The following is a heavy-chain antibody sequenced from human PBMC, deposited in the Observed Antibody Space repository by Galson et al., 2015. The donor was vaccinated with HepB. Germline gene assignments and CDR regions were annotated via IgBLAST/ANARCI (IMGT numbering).Heavy chain of an antibody. V-gene: IGHV1-69*02. CDR2: IIPILDIV. CDR3: AVGGYSYGLSNNWFDP. CDR1: GGTFNGFT. D-gene: IGHD5-18*01. J-gene: IGHJ5*02. Sequence: SVKVSCKASGGTFNGFTITWVRQAPGQGLEWMGMIIPILDIVNYAQNFQGRVTITGDKSTSTAYMELSSLRSEDTAVYFCAVGGYSYGLSNNWFDPWGQGTLVTVSS.